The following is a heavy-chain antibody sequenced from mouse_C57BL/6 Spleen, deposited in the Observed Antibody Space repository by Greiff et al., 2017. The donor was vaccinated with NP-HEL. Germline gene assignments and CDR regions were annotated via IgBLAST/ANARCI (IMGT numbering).Heavy chain of an antibody. CDR1: GYTFTSYW. V-gene: IGHV1-69*01. CDR3: ASDTTGDD. CDR2: IDPFDSYT. D-gene: IGHD1-1*01. Sequence: QVQLQQPGAELVMPGASVKLSCKASGYTFTSYWMHWVKQRPGQGLEWIGEIDPFDSYTNYNQKFKGKSTLTVDKSSSTAYMQLNSLTSEDSAVYYCASDTTGDDWGQGTSVTVSS. J-gene: IGHJ4*01.